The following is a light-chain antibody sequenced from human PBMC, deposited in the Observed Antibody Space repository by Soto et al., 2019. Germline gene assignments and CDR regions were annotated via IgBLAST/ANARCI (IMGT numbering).Light chain of an antibody. V-gene: IGKV3-11*01. CDR2: DAS. CDR1: QIVTDF. Sequence: EIVLTQSPVTLSLSPGETATVSCSASQIVTDFLAWYPQKPGQAPRLLIYDASNRATGIPAMFSGIGSGTDFTLTISSLEPEEFAVYYCQQLSKWPLTFGGGTRWRS. J-gene: IGKJ4*01. CDR3: QQLSKWPLT.